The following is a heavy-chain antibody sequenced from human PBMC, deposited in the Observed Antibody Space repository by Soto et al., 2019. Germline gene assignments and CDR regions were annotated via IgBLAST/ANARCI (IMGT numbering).Heavy chain of an antibody. V-gene: IGHV1-18*01. Sequence: ASVKASCKASGYTFPTSTISWVRQAPGQGLEWMGWIKAYSGNTNYAQKLQGRVTMTTDTSTNTAYMELRSLTTDDTAIYYCAIADYGDDDYWGQGTLVTVSS. CDR2: IKAYSGNT. J-gene: IGHJ4*02. D-gene: IGHD4-17*01. CDR1: GYTFPTST. CDR3: AIADYGDDDY.